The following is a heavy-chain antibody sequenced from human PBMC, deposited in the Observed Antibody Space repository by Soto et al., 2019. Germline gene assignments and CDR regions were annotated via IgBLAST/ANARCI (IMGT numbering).Heavy chain of an antibody. CDR1: GGSVSSGSSY. CDR3: SGGGEWKEWVDS. J-gene: IGHJ5*01. D-gene: IGHD3-10*01. CDR2: VFFNGNT. V-gene: IGHV4-61*01. Sequence: QVHLQESGPGLVKPSETLSLTCSVSGGSVSSGSSYWSWIRQPPGEGLEWIGHVFFNGNTDYNPCVKQRVTISRHKAAKQSSQRKTLVIGADAADSDFSGGGEWKEWVDSWGQGTLVSVYS.